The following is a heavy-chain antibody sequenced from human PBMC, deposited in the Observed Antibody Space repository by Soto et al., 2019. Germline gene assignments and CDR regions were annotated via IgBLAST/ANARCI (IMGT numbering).Heavy chain of an antibody. D-gene: IGHD3-3*01. CDR3: AKDSSRITIFGVVIGRFDP. Sequence: EVQLLESGGGPVQPGGSLRLSCAASGFTFRNYGMTWVRQAPGKGLEWVSSIGSSGATTYYADSVKGRFTISRDNSKNTLYLQMNSLRAEDTAVYYCAKDSSRITIFGVVIGRFDPWGQGTLVTVSS. CDR2: IGSSGATT. CDR1: GFTFRNYG. V-gene: IGHV3-23*01. J-gene: IGHJ5*02.